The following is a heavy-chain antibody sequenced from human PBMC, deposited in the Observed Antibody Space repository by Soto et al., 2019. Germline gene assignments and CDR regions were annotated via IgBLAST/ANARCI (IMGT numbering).Heavy chain of an antibody. D-gene: IGHD3-3*01. CDR3: ATDPRYDYDFWSGYNY. Sequence: EASVKVSCKVSGYTLTELSMHWVRQAPGKGLEWMGGFDPEDGETIYAQKFQGRVTMTEDTSTDTAYMELSSLRSEDTAVYYCATDPRYDYDFWSGYNYWGQGTLVTVSS. CDR1: GYTLTELS. J-gene: IGHJ4*02. V-gene: IGHV1-24*01. CDR2: FDPEDGET.